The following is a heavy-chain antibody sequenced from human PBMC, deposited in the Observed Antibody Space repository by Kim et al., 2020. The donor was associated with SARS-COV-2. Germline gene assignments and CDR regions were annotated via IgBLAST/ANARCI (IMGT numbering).Heavy chain of an antibody. Sequence: PSLKSRVTISVDTSKNQFSLKLSSVTAADTAVYYCARHKGTYSSGFHFDYWGQGTLVTVSS. J-gene: IGHJ4*02. V-gene: IGHV4-39*01. D-gene: IGHD6-19*01. CDR3: ARHKGTYSSGFHFDY.